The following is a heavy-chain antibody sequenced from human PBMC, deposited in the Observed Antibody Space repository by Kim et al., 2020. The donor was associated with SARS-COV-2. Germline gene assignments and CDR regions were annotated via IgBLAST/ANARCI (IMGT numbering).Heavy chain of an antibody. V-gene: IGHV3-33*01. CDR1: GFTFSSYG. CDR3: ARDRGMVRGVKPSGIWFDP. CDR2: IWYDGSNK. Sequence: GGSLRLSCAASGFTFSSYGMHWVRQAPGKGLEWVAVIWYDGSNKYYADSVKGRFTISRDNSKNTLYLQMNSLRAEDTAVYYCARDRGMVRGVKPSGIWFDPWGQGTLVTVSS. D-gene: IGHD3-10*01. J-gene: IGHJ5*02.